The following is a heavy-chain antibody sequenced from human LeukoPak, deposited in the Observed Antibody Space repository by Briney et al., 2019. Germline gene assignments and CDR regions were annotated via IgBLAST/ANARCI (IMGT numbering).Heavy chain of an antibody. J-gene: IGHJ6*02. D-gene: IGHD2-2*01. V-gene: IGHV6-1*01. CDR3: ARAAASVSRWPVTYYGMDV. CDR2: TYHRSKWYN. Sequence: SQTLSLTCAISGDSVSSNSAAWNWIRPSPSRGLEWLGRTYHRSKWYNDYAVSVKSRITINPDTSKNQFSLQLNSVTPEDTAVYYCARAAASVSRWPVTYYGMDVWGQGTTVTVSS. CDR1: GDSVSSNSAA.